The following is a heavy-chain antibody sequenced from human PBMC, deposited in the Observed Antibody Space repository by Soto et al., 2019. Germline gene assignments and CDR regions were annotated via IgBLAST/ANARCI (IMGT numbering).Heavy chain of an antibody. D-gene: IGHD3-3*01. V-gene: IGHV3-48*02. J-gene: IGHJ6*02. CDR1: GFSLSDYA. Sequence: PVGSLRLSCVASGFSLSDYAVNWVRQAPGKGLEWVSFISSDSRTIYYADSVEGRFTVSRDNARNSVSLQMDSLRDEDAAVYYWARIKLVEWFFINVDVYDMDVWGQGTPVTVSS. CDR2: ISSDSRTI. CDR3: ARIKLVEWFFINVDVYDMDV.